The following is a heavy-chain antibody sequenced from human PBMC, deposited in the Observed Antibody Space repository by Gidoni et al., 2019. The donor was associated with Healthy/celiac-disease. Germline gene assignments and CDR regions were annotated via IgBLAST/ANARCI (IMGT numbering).Heavy chain of an antibody. CDR3: ERDWGEYCGGDCCPGY. Sequence: EVQLVESGGGVVRPGGSLRLSCAASGFTFDDYGMSWVRQAPGKGLEWVSGITWNGGSTGYADSVKGRFTISRDNAKNSLYLQMNRMRAEDTALYHCERDWGEYCGGDCCPGYWGQGTLVTVSS. D-gene: IGHD2-21*01. CDR1: GFTFDDYG. V-gene: IGHV3-20*01. J-gene: IGHJ4*02. CDR2: ITWNGGST.